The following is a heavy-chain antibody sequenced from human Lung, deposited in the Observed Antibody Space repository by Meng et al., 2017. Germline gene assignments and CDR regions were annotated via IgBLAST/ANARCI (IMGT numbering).Heavy chain of an antibody. D-gene: IGHD2-15*01. Sequence: EVQLVESGGGLVTPGGSRRLSCPASGFTFSNYSMNWVRQAPGKGLEWVSSISSDSRYIFYADSVKGRFTISRDNAKNSLYLQMHSLRPEDTAVFYCARFETVGVATGDFWGQGTLVTVSS. CDR1: GFTFSNYS. CDR2: ISSDSRYI. CDR3: ARFETVGVATGDF. J-gene: IGHJ4*02. V-gene: IGHV3-21*01.